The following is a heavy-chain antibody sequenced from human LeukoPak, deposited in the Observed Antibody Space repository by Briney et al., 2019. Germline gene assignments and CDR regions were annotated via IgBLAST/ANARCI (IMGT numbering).Heavy chain of an antibody. CDR1: GGTFSSYA. CDR2: IIPIFGTA. D-gene: IGHD3-10*01. CDR3: ARAREWGYGSGPHFDY. Sequence: SVRVSCKASGGTFSSYAISWVRQAPGQGLEWMGGIIPIFGTANYAQKFQGRVTITADKSTSTAYMELSSLRSEDTAVYYCARAREWGYGSGPHFDYWGQGTLVTVSS. J-gene: IGHJ4*02. V-gene: IGHV1-69*06.